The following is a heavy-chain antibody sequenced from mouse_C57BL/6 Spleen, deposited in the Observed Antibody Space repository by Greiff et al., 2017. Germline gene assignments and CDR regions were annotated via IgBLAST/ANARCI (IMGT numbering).Heavy chain of an antibody. V-gene: IGHV5-9-1*02. J-gene: IGHJ3*01. CDR2: ISSGGDYI. CDR3: TRAPFYSNFVWIAY. Sequence: EVKLVESGEGLVKPGGSLKLSCAASGFTFSSYAMSWVRQTPAKRLEWVAYISSGGDYINYADTVKGRFTISRDNARNTLYLQMSSLKSEDTAMYYCTRAPFYSNFVWIAYWGQGTLVTVSA. D-gene: IGHD2-5*01. CDR1: GFTFSSYA.